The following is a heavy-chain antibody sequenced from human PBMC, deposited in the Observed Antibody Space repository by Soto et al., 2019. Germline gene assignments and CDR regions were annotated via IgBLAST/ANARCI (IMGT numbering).Heavy chain of an antibody. J-gene: IGHJ6*02. D-gene: IGHD1-1*01. CDR3: AKAGGPTCNYCGVEG. Sequence: PGGSLRLSCAVSGFTFSSYGMHWVRQAPVKGLEWVAFISYDGREKYYADSVKGRFTISRDNSKNTLYLQMNCLRAEDTAVFYCAKAGGPTCNYCGVEGWGQGTTVTAS. CDR2: ISYDGREK. CDR1: GFTFSSYG. V-gene: IGHV3-30*18.